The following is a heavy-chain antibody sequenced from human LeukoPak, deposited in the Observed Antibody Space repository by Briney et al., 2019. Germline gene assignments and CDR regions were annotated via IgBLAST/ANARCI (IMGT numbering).Heavy chain of an antibody. Sequence: GASVKVSCKVSGYTLTELSMHWVRQAPGKGLEWMGGFDPEDGETIYAQKFQGRVTMTEDTSTDTAYMELSSLRSEDTAVYYCGRDFDGYYYSAYYVDYWGQGTLVTVSS. J-gene: IGHJ4*02. V-gene: IGHV1-24*01. CDR1: GYTLTELS. D-gene: IGHD5-24*01. CDR2: FDPEDGET. CDR3: GRDFDGYYYSAYYVDY.